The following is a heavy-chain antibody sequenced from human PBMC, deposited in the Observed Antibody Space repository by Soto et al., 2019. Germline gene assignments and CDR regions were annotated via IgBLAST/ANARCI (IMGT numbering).Heavy chain of an antibody. Sequence: ASVKVSCKASGYTFTSYDINWVRQATGQGLEWMGWMNPNSGNTGYAQKFQGRVTMTRNTSISTAYMELNGLRVEDTAVYYCARDPIQHLEGKYYYYGMDVWGQGTTVTVSS. D-gene: IGHD6-13*01. V-gene: IGHV1-8*01. CDR1: GYTFTSYD. CDR2: MNPNSGNT. CDR3: ARDPIQHLEGKYYYYGMDV. J-gene: IGHJ6*02.